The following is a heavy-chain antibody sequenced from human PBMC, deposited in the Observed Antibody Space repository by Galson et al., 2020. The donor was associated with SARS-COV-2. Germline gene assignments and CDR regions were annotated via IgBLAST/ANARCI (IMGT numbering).Heavy chain of an antibody. CDR1: GYTFTSYG. CDR2: ISAYNGNT. J-gene: IGHJ6*02. V-gene: IGHV1-18*04. Sequence: ASVKVSCKASGYTFTSYGISWVRQAPGQGLEWMGWISAYNGNTNYAQKLQGRVTMTTDTSTSTAYMELRSLRSDDTAVYYCARDGYYDCWGGYYGIYYYGMDVWGQGTTVTVSS. D-gene: IGHD3-3*01. CDR3: ARDGYYDCWGGYYGIYYYGMDV.